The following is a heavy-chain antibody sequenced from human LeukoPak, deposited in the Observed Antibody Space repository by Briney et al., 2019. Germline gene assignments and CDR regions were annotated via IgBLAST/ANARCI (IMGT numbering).Heavy chain of an antibody. J-gene: IGHJ5*02. D-gene: IGHD5-24*01. CDR3: ARPQGKATIPHWFDP. CDR1: GGSFSGYY. V-gene: IGHV4-39*01. CDR2: IYYTGRT. Sequence: SETLSLTCAVYGGSFSGYYWGWIRQAPGKGLEWIGSIYYTGRTYYNSSLKSRITISVDTSKRQASLRLTSVTAADTAVYYCARPQGKATIPHWFDPWGQGIQVTVSS.